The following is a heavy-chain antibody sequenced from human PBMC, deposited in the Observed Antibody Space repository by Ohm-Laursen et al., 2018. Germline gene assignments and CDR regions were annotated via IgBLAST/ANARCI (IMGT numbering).Heavy chain of an antibody. J-gene: IGHJ5*02. CDR1: GFTFGDYA. V-gene: IGHV3-49*03. D-gene: IGHD2-21*01. CDR2: IRSKAYGGTP. Sequence: SLRLSCSAPGFTFGDYAMSWFRQAPGKGLEWVGFIRSKAYGGTPEYAASVKGRFTISRDDSTSIAYLQMNSLKTEDTAIYYCTRGVIIDDPWGQGTLVTVSS. CDR3: TRGVIIDDP.